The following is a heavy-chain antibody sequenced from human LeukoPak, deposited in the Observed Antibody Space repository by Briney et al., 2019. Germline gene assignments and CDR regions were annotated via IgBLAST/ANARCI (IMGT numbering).Heavy chain of an antibody. V-gene: IGHV4-59*12. Sequence: SETLSLTCTVSGGSISSYYWSWIRLPPGKGLEWIGYIYYTGATYYNPSLKSRVTISLDTSKNQFSLKLSSVTAADTAVYYCARGDGCSGGSCYPMYYYYGMDVWGQGTTVTVYS. CDR1: GGSISSYY. J-gene: IGHJ6*02. D-gene: IGHD2-15*01. CDR3: ARGDGCSGGSCYPMYYYYGMDV. CDR2: IYYTGAT.